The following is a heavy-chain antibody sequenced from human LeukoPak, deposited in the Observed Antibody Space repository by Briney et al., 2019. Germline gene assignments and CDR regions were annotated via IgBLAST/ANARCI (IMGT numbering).Heavy chain of an antibody. D-gene: IGHD2-21*01. J-gene: IGHJ4*02. V-gene: IGHV1-2*02. Sequence: VASVKVSCKASGYTFTGYYMHWVRQAPGQGLEWMGWINPNSGGTNYAQKFQGRVTMTRDTSISTAYMELSRLRPDDTAVYYCAREHIGVWLYPNLDYWGQGTLVTVSS. CDR2: INPNSGGT. CDR1: GYTFTGYY. CDR3: AREHIGVWLYPNLDY.